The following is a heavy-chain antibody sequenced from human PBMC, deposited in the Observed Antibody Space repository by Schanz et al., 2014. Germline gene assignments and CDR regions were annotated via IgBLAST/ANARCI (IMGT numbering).Heavy chain of an antibody. CDR2: RDSSGST. Sequence: QVQLQESGPGLVKPSETLSLTCTVSGGSISSYYWSWIRQPPGKGLEWIGHRDSSGSTKYNPSLKSRVTISIAPSKNQISLRLRSVTEADTAVYYCARDGLGEDSWGQGTLVTVSA. J-gene: IGHJ5*01. V-gene: IGHV4-59*01. CDR3: ARDGLGEDS. CDR1: GGSISSYY. D-gene: IGHD2-21*01.